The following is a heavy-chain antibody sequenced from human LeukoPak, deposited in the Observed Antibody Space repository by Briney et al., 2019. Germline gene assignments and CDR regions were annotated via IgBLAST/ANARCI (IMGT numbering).Heavy chain of an antibody. CDR1: GGTFSSYA. V-gene: IGHV1-24*01. Sequence: ASVKVSCKASGGTFSSYAISWVRQAPGKGLEWMGGFDPEDGETIYAQKFQGRVTMTEDTSTDTAYMELSSLRSEDTAVYYCATDRDYYFDYWGQGTLVTVSS. J-gene: IGHJ4*02. CDR3: ATDRDYYFDY. CDR2: FDPEDGET. D-gene: IGHD2-21*02.